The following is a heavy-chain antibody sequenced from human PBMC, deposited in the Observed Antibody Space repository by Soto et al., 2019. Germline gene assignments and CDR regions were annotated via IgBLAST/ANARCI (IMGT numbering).Heavy chain of an antibody. CDR3: TRGLEYSTGWHDFDY. V-gene: IGHV1-69*01. Sequence: QVRLVQSGPEVRKPGFSVKVSCKASGGIFSTSAISWVRQAPGQGLEWMGGIVPIFGPEKYAPKFQGRVTISADESTNTFYMELDSLRSEDTAVYYCTRGLEYSTGWHDFDYWGQGTLVTVSS. J-gene: IGHJ4*02. D-gene: IGHD6-19*01. CDR2: IVPIFGPE. CDR1: GGIFSTSA.